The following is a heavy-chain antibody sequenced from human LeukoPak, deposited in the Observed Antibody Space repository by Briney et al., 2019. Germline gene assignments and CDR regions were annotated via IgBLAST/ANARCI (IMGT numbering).Heavy chain of an antibody. D-gene: IGHD3-3*01. J-gene: IGHJ4*02. Sequence: GASVKVSCKASGYTFTSYGISWVRQAPGQGLEWMGWISAYNGNTSYAQKLQGRVTMTTDTSTSTAYMELSSLRSEDTAVYYCARDPDYDFWSGYPPTRHFDYWGQGTLVTVSS. CDR2: ISAYNGNT. V-gene: IGHV1-18*01. CDR3: ARDPDYDFWSGYPPTRHFDY. CDR1: GYTFTSYG.